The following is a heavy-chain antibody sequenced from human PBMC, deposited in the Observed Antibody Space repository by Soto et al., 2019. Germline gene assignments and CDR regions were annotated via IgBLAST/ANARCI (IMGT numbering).Heavy chain of an antibody. Sequence: GDSLKSSCKGSGYSFSSYWIGWVRQMPAKGLEWMGIIYPGDSDTRYRPSFQGQVTISEDKSNSTAYLQWSSLKASDTAMYYCASHTIAALGYYGMDDWGQGTTVTVSS. CDR1: GYSFSSYW. CDR3: ASHTIAALGYYGMDD. CDR2: IYPGDSDT. D-gene: IGHD6-6*01. V-gene: IGHV5-51*01. J-gene: IGHJ6*02.